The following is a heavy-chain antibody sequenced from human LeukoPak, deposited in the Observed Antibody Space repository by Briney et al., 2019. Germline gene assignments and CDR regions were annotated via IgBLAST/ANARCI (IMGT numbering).Heavy chain of an antibody. CDR3: ARGSRTGWYYFDY. CDR1: GGTFSSYA. D-gene: IGHD6-19*01. CDR2: IIPIFGTA. Sequence: ASVTVSRKASGGTFSSYAFSWVRQAPGQGLEWMGGIIPIFGTANYAQKFQVRVTITADTSTSTAYMELSSLRSDDTAVYYCARGSRTGWYYFDYWGQGTLVTVSS. V-gene: IGHV1-69*06. J-gene: IGHJ4*02.